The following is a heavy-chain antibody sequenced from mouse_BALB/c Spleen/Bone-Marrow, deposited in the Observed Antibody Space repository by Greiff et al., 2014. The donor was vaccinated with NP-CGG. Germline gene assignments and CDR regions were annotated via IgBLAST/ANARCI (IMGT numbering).Heavy chain of an antibody. CDR2: ILPGSGST. Sequence: VQLQQSGTELMKPGASVKISCKAPGYTFSSYWIEWVNQRPGHGLEWIGEILPGSGSTNYNEKFKGKAAFTADTSSNTAYMQLSSLTSEDSAVYYCARRGHGFAWFAYWSQGTLFTVSA. CDR1: GYTFSSYW. D-gene: IGHD1-2*01. CDR3: ARRGHGFAWFAY. V-gene: IGHV1-9*01. J-gene: IGHJ3*01.